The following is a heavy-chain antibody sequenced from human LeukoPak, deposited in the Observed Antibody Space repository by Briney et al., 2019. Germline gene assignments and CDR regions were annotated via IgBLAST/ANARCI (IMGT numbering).Heavy chain of an antibody. J-gene: IGHJ4*02. CDR2: INPNSGGT. D-gene: IGHD4-23*01. Sequence: GASVKVSCKASGYTFTGYYMHWVRQAPGQGLEWMGWINPNSGGTNYAQKFQGRVTMTRDTSISTAYMELSRLRSDDTAVYYCARGPRRNDYGGNGEGYYFDYWGQGTLVTVSS. V-gene: IGHV1-2*02. CDR3: ARGPRRNDYGGNGEGYYFDY. CDR1: GYTFTGYY.